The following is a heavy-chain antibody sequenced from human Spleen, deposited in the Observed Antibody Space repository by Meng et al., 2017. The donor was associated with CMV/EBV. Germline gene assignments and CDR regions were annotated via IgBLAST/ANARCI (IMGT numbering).Heavy chain of an antibody. J-gene: IGHJ4*02. CDR2: ISSSSSYI. CDR3: AREPGYSGYDF. CDR1: GFTFSRYR. Sequence: SCAASGFTFSRYRMNWVRQAPGKGLEWVSSISSSSSYIYYADSVKGRFTISRDNAKNSLYLQMNSLRAEDTAVYYCAREPGYSGYDFWGQGTLVTVSS. D-gene: IGHD5-12*01. V-gene: IGHV3-21*01.